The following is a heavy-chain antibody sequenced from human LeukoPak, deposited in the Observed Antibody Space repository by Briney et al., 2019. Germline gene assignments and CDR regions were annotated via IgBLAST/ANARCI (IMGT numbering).Heavy chain of an antibody. CDR2: IYYGGRT. D-gene: IGHD6-13*01. Sequence: KPSETLSLTCTVSGDSLSSNSYYWTWIRQPPGRAPESHGYIYYGGRTNYSLSLTSRVTISVDTSKNQFSLKLSSVTAADTAVYYCTRDLGYRSEYWSQGTLVTVSS. CDR1: GDSLSSNSYY. V-gene: IGHV4-61*01. J-gene: IGHJ4*02. CDR3: TRDLGYRSEY.